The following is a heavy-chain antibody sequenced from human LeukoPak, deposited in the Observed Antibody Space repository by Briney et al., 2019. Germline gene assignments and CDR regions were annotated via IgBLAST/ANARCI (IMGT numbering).Heavy chain of an antibody. CDR1: GGSFSGYY. J-gene: IGHJ4*02. D-gene: IGHD2-15*01. CDR3: ARAPRSGGSCYFDY. Sequence: SETLSLTCAVYGGSFSGYYWSWLRQPPGKGLEWLGEINHSGSTNYNPSLKSRVTISVDTSKNQFSLKLSSVTAADTAVYYCARAPRSGGSCYFDYWGQGTLVTVSS. CDR2: INHSGST. V-gene: IGHV4-34*01.